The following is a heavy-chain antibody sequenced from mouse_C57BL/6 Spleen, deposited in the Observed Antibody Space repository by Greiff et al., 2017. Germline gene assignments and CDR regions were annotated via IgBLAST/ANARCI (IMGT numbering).Heavy chain of an antibody. D-gene: IGHD1-1*01. CDR1: GYTFTSYW. Sequence: QVQLQQPGAELVKPGASVKMSCKASGYTFTSYWITWVKQRPGQGLEWIGDIYPGSGSTNYNEKFKSKATLTVDTSSSTAYMQLSSLTSEGSAVYYCARKGTTGAWFAYWGQGTLVTVSA. J-gene: IGHJ3*01. CDR3: ARKGTTGAWFAY. V-gene: IGHV1-55*01. CDR2: IYPGSGST.